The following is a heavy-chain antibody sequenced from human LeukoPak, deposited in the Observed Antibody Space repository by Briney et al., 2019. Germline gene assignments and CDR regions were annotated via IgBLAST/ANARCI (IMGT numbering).Heavy chain of an antibody. CDR2: ISSSSSYI. V-gene: IGHV3-21*01. CDR1: GFTSSSYS. CDR3: ARGGYSSSWYPIDY. D-gene: IGHD6-13*01. J-gene: IGHJ4*02. Sequence: PGGSLRLSCAASGFTSSSYSMNWVRQAPGKGLEWVSSISSSSSYIYYADSVKGRFTISRDNAKNSLYLQMNSLRAEDTAVYYCARGGYSSSWYPIDYWGQGTLVTVSS.